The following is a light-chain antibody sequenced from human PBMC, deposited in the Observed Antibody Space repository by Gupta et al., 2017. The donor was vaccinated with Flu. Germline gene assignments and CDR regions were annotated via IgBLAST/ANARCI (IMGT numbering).Light chain of an antibody. CDR1: SSEVGGYNH. V-gene: IGLV2-8*01. CDR2: EVN. CDR3: CSYGGRKF. J-gene: IGLJ2*01. Sequence: GQSVTISCTGTSSEVGGYNHVSWYKQHPGKAPKLIIYEVNKRPSGVPDRFSGSKSGNTASLTVSGLLAEDESDYYCCSYGGRKFFGGGTKVTVL.